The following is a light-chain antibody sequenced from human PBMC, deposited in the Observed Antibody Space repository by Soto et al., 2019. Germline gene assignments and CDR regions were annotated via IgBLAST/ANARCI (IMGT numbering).Light chain of an antibody. V-gene: IGKV1-5*03. J-gene: IGKJ4*01. Sequence: DIQMTQSPSTLSASVGDRVTITCRASQSISSWLAWYQQKPGKAPKLLIHKASSLESGVPSRFSGSGSGTEFTLTISSLQPDDFATYYCQQYNSTPLSFGGGTKVDIK. CDR3: QQYNSTPLS. CDR2: KAS. CDR1: QSISSW.